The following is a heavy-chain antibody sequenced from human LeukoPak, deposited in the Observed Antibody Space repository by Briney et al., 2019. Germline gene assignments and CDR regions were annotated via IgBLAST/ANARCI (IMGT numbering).Heavy chain of an antibody. J-gene: IGHJ4*02. CDR2: IIQDGSEK. D-gene: IGHD3-3*01. V-gene: IGHV3-7*05. CDR1: GFTFSSFW. Sequence: GGSLRLSCAASGFTFSSFWMSWVPQAPGKGLEWVANIIQDGSEKYYVDSEKGRFTISRDNAKNSLYLQMNSLRAEDTAVYYCARDSPGIMIFGVITPNGGQGTLVTVSS. CDR3: ARDSPGIMIFGVITPN.